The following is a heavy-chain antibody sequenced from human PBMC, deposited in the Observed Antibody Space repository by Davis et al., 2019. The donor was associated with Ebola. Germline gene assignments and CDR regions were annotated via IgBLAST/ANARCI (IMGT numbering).Heavy chain of an antibody. J-gene: IGHJ5*02. CDR1: GYTFTGYY. Sequence: SVKVSCKASGYTFTGYYMHWVRQAPGQGLEWMGWINPNSGGTNYAQKFQGWVTMTRDTSISTAYMELSRLRSDDTAVYYCARGRAARTEYGNWFDPWGQGTLVTVSS. D-gene: IGHD6-6*01. CDR3: ARGRAARTEYGNWFDP. V-gene: IGHV1-2*04. CDR2: INPNSGGT.